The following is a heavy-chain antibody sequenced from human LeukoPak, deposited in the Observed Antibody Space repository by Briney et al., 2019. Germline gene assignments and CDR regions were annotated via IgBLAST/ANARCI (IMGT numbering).Heavy chain of an antibody. V-gene: IGHV7-4-1*02. D-gene: IGHD5-24*01. CDR1: GYTFTTYA. CDR3: ARDQGGYIYKGIDY. Sequence: ASVKVSCKASGYTFTTYAMNWERQAPGQGFEWMGWINTNTGNPTYAQGFTGRFVFSLDTSVSTAYLQISSLKAEDTAVYYCARDQGGYIYKGIDYWGQGTLVTVSS. CDR2: INTNTGNP. J-gene: IGHJ4*02.